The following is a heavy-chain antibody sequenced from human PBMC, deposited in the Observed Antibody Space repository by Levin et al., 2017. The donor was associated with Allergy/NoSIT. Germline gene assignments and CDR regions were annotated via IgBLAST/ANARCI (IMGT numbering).Heavy chain of an antibody. Sequence: SVKVSCKASGGTFSSYAISWVRQAPGQGLEWMGGIIPIFGTANYAQKFQGRVTITADESTSTAYMELSSLRSEDTAVYYCARGPWDCSSTSCYTGSDYWGQGTLVTVSS. CDR3: ARGPWDCSSTSCYTGSDY. D-gene: IGHD2-2*02. CDR1: GGTFSSYA. CDR2: IIPIFGTA. V-gene: IGHV1-69*13. J-gene: IGHJ4*02.